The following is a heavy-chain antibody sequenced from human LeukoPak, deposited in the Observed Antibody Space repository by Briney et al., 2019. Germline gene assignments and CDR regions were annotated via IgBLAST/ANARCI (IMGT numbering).Heavy chain of an antibody. CDR2: IIPIFGTA. V-gene: IGHV1-69*13. Sequence: ASVKVSCKASGGTFSSYAISWVRQAPGQGLEWMGGIIPIFGTANYAQKFQGRVTITADESTSTAYMELSSLRSEDTAVYYCARAKEGTTMVRGVIINNYYYYMDVWGKGTTVTVSS. CDR1: GGTFSSYA. J-gene: IGHJ6*03. D-gene: IGHD3-10*01. CDR3: ARAKEGTTMVRGVIINNYYYYMDV.